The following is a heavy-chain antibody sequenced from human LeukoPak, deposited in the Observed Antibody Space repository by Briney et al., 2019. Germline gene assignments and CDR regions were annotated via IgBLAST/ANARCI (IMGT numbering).Heavy chain of an antibody. CDR3: ARDGEWEPLLY. V-gene: IGHV3-64*01. Sequence: GGSLRLSCAASGFTFSSYAMHWVRQAPGKGLEYVSAISSNGGSTYYANSVKGRFTISRDNSKNTLYLQMCSLRAEDMAVYYCARDGEWEPLLYWGQGTLVTVSS. D-gene: IGHD1-26*01. J-gene: IGHJ4*02. CDR1: GFTFSSYA. CDR2: ISSNGGST.